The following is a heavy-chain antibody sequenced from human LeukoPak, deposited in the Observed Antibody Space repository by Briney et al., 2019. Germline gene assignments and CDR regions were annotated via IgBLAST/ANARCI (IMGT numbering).Heavy chain of an antibody. J-gene: IGHJ5*02. CDR2: IYTSGST. Sequence: PSQTLSLTCTVSGGSIGSGSYYWSWIRQPAGKGLEWIGRIYTSGSTNYNPSLKSRVTISVDTSKNQFSLKLSSVTAADTAVYYCAREWAVADPRNWFDPWGQGTLVTVPS. V-gene: IGHV4-61*02. CDR1: GGSIGSGSYY. CDR3: AREWAVADPRNWFDP. D-gene: IGHD6-19*01.